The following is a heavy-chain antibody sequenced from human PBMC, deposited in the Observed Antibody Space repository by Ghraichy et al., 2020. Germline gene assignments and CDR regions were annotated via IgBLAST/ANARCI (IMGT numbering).Heavy chain of an antibody. CDR2: ISSSTGYI. V-gene: IGHV3-21*01. Sequence: GESLNISCVASGLMFSPNTMNWVRQAPGKGLEWVSSISSSTGYIYYADSVKGRFTISRDNAQNSLYLQMNSLRAEDTVVYYCSRGGGAGTPVLYHMDVWGLGTTVTVSS. J-gene: IGHJ6*02. CDR3: SRGGGAGTPVLYHMDV. CDR1: GLMFSPNT. D-gene: IGHD6-19*01.